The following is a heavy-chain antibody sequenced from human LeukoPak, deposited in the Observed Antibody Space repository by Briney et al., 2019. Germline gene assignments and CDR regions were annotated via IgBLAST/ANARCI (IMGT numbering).Heavy chain of an antibody. CDR1: GFTFSSYA. D-gene: IGHD2-15*01. CDR2: ISGSGGST. Sequence: GGSLRLSCAASGFTFSSYAMSWVRQAPGKGLEWVSAISGSGGSTYYADSVKGRFTISRDNSKNTLYLQMNSLRAEDTAVYYCKGEVLAGSEGHACDIWGQGTMVTVSS. J-gene: IGHJ3*02. CDR3: KGEVLAGSEGHACDI. V-gene: IGHV3-23*01.